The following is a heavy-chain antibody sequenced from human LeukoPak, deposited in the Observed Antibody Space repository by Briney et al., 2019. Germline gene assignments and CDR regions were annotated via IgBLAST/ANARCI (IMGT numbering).Heavy chain of an antibody. Sequence: TLSLTCTVSGGSISSGGYYWSWIRQHPGKGLEWIGYIYYSGSTYYNPSLKSQVTISVDTSKNQFSLKLSSVTAADTAVYYCARDNPSSSCFDYWGQGTLVTVSS. D-gene: IGHD6-13*01. CDR2: IYYSGST. CDR1: GGSISSGGYY. J-gene: IGHJ4*02. V-gene: IGHV4-31*01. CDR3: ARDNPSSSCFDY.